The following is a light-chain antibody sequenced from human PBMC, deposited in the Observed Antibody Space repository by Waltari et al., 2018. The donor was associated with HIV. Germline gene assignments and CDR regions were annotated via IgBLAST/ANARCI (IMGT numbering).Light chain of an antibody. Sequence: QSALTQPPSASGSPGQSVTISCPATRSAVCCYNNVPWSQQHPGKAPKLIIYEVRKRASWVPDRFSASKSGNTASLTFSGLQAEDEADYYCGSYAGSNNLVFGGGTKLTVL. J-gene: IGLJ2*01. CDR1: RSAVCCYNN. CDR3: GSYAGSNNLV. CDR2: EVR. V-gene: IGLV2-8*01.